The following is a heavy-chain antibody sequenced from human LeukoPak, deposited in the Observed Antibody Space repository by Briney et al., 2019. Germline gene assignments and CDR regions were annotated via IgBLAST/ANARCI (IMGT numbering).Heavy chain of an antibody. CDR2: INPSGGST. V-gene: IGHV1-46*03. Sequence: ASVKVSCKASGYTFTSYYMHWVRQAPGQGLEWMGIINPSGGSTSYAQKFQGRVTMTRDMSTSTVYMELSSLRSEDTAVYYCTRDRSSSWYEAYYFDYWGQGTLVTVSS. CDR3: TRDRSSSWYEAYYFDY. D-gene: IGHD6-13*01. J-gene: IGHJ4*02. CDR1: GYTFTSYY.